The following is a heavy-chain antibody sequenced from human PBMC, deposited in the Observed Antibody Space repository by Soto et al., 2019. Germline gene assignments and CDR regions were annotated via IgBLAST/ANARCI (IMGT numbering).Heavy chain of an antibody. V-gene: IGHV1-69*01. Sequence: QVQLVQSGAEVKKPGSSVKVSCKASGGTFSSYAISWVRQAPGQGLEWMGGIIPIFGTASYAQKFQGRVTITADESTSTAYMELSSLRSEDTAVYYCARDRLARRGMATLPTEDYWGQGTLVTVSS. CDR1: GGTFSSYA. CDR3: ARDRLARRGMATLPTEDY. CDR2: IIPIFGTA. J-gene: IGHJ4*02. D-gene: IGHD5-12*01.